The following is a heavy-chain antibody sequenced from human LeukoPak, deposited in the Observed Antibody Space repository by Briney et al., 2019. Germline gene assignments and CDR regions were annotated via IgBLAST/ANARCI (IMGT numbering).Heavy chain of an antibody. V-gene: IGHV4-39*01. Sequence: SETLSLTCTVSGGSISSSSYYWGWIRQPPGKGLEWIGSIYYSGSTYYSPSLKSRVTISVDTSKNQFSLKLSSVTAADTAVYYCAGPQALEGSGWHYWGQGTLVTVSS. J-gene: IGHJ4*02. CDR1: GGSISSSSYY. CDR2: IYYSGST. CDR3: AGPQALEGSGWHY. D-gene: IGHD6-19*01.